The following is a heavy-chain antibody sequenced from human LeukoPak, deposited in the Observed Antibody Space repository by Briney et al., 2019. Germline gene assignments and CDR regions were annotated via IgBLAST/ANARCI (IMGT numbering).Heavy chain of an antibody. Sequence: ASVKVSCKASGYTFTGYYMHWVRQAPGQGLEWMGRINPNSGGTNYAQKFQGRVTMTRDTSISTAYMELSRLRSDDTAVYYCARDVVVVVVAATINWFDPWGQGTLVTVSS. V-gene: IGHV1-2*06. CDR2: INPNSGGT. CDR3: ARDVVVVVVAATINWFDP. D-gene: IGHD2-15*01. CDR1: GYTFTGYY. J-gene: IGHJ5*02.